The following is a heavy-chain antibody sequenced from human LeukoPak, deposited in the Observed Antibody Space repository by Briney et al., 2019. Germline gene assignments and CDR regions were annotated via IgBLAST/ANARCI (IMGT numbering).Heavy chain of an antibody. CDR1: GFTVSGNY. CDR3: ATDVLVWFGDQKDI. D-gene: IGHD3-10*01. CDR2: IYSGGST. Sequence: PGGSLRLSCAVSGFTVSGNYMSWVRQAPGKGLEWVSLIYSGGSTYYADSVKGRFTISRDNSKNTLYLQMNSLRAEDTAVYYCATDVLVWFGDQKDIWGQGTMVTVSS. V-gene: IGHV3-53*01. J-gene: IGHJ3*02.